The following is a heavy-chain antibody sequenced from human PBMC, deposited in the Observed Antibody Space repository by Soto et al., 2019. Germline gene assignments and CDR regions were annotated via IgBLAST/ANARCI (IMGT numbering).Heavy chain of an antibody. D-gene: IGHD4-17*01. CDR1: GFIFSTFA. Sequence: EVQLLESGGGLVQPGGSLRLSCTGSGFIFSTFAMSWVRQAPGKGLEWLSAISASGGNTYYPDSVKGRFTISRDISENTLYLQMSSLGGEDTAVYNCAKEPTSTVEGAFDLWGRGTMVTVSS. CDR3: AKEPTSTVEGAFDL. V-gene: IGHV3-23*01. J-gene: IGHJ3*01. CDR2: ISASGGNT.